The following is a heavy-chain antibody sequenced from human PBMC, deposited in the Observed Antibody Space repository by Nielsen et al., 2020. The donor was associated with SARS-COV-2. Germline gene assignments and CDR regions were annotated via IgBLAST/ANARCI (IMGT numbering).Heavy chain of an antibody. CDR3: AKDRAVTYYYYYMDV. CDR2: ISCNSGSI. V-gene: IGHV3-9*01. D-gene: IGHD4-23*01. J-gene: IGHJ6*03. Sequence: SLKISCAASGFTFDDYAMHWVRQAPGKGLEWVSGISCNSGSIGYADSVKGRFTISRDNAKNSLYLQMNSLRAEDTALYYCAKDRAVTYYYYYMDVWGKGTTVTVSS. CDR1: GFTFDDYA.